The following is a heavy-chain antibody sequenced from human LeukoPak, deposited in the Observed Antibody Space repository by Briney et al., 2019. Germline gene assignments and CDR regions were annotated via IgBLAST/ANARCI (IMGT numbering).Heavy chain of an antibody. V-gene: IGHV3-48*03. CDR3: AREIPSFLRLGAFDI. CDR1: GFTFSSYE. Sequence: PGGSLRLSYAASGFTFSSYEMNWVRQAPGKGLEWVSYISSSGSTIYYADSVKGRFTISRDNAKNSLYLQMNSLRAEDTAVYYCAREIPSFLRLGAFDIWGQGTMVTVSS. D-gene: IGHD5/OR15-5a*01. J-gene: IGHJ3*02. CDR2: ISSSGSTI.